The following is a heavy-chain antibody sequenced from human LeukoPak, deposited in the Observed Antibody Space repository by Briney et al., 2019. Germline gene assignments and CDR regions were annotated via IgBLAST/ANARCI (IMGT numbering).Heavy chain of an antibody. J-gene: IGHJ4*02. CDR1: GFTFSSYA. CDR3: ARQLGSCTRGTCYFDS. CDR2: LVSGGAP. Sequence: GGSLRLSCAASGFTFSSYAMSWVRQAPGKGLDWVSALVSGGAPYYADSVKGRFTMSRDNSKNSLYLQMNSLRAEDTAVYYCARQLGSCTRGTCYFDSWGQGTLVTVSS. D-gene: IGHD2-8*01. V-gene: IGHV3-23*01.